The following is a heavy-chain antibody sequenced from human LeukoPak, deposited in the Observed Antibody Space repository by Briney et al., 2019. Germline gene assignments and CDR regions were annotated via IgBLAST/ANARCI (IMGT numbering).Heavy chain of an antibody. CDR2: IYYSGST. Sequence: PSETLSLTCTVSGGSISSSSYYWGWIRQPPGKGLEWIGSIYYSGSTYYNPSLKSRVTISVDTSKNQFSLKLSSVTAADTAVYYCARKHCSGGSCYSEDAFDIWGQGTMVTVSS. D-gene: IGHD2-15*01. CDR3: ARKHCSGGSCYSEDAFDI. V-gene: IGHV4-39*01. CDR1: GGSISSSSYY. J-gene: IGHJ3*02.